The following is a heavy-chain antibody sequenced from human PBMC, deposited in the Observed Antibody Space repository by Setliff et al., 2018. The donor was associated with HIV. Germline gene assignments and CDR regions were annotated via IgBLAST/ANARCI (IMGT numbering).Heavy chain of an antibody. J-gene: IGHJ4*02. V-gene: IGHV3-72*01. D-gene: IGHD4-4*01. Sequence: GGSLRLSCAVSGVTYNDHFMDWVRQAPGRGLEWLGRSRSKSEGYATYYAASVKDRFIISRDESKTALFLQMNSLRTEDAAIYYCARHSTDPWSLLDYWGQGTLVTVSS. CDR3: ARHSTDPWSLLDY. CDR2: SRSKSEGYAT. CDR1: GVTYNDHF.